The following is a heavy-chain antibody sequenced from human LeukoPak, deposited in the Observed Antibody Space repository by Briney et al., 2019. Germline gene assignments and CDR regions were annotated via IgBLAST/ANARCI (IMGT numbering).Heavy chain of an antibody. CDR1: GGTFSSYA. CDR3: ARPQGRDAFDI. Sequence: SVKVSCKASGGTFSSYAISWVRQAPGQGLEWMGGIIPIFGTANYAQKFQGRVTIAADESTSTAYMELSSLRSEDTAVYFCARPQGRDAFDIWGQGAMVTVSS. CDR2: IIPIFGTA. V-gene: IGHV1-69*13. J-gene: IGHJ3*02.